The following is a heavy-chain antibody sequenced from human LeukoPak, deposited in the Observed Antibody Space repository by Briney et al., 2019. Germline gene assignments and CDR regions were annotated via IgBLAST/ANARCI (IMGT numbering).Heavy chain of an antibody. D-gene: IGHD3-22*01. Sequence: SETLSLTCAVSGYSISSGYYWGWIRQPPGKGLEWIGSIYYSGSTYYNPSLKSRVTISVDTSKNQFSLRLSSVTAADTAVYYCARQGYYDSQFDPWGQGTLVTVSS. CDR2: IYYSGST. CDR3: ARQGYYDSQFDP. CDR1: GYSISSGYY. J-gene: IGHJ5*02. V-gene: IGHV4-38-2*01.